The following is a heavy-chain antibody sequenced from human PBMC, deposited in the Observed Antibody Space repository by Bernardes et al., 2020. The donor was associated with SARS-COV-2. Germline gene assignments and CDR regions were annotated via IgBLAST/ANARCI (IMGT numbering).Heavy chain of an antibody. V-gene: IGHV4-4*07. CDR3: ARGTTVVTPDY. D-gene: IGHD4-17*01. J-gene: IGHJ4*02. CDR1: GGTISSYY. CDR2: IYSSGST. Sequence: TLSLTCTVSGGTISSYYWSWIRQPAGKGLEWIGRIYSSGSTKYNPSLKSRVTMSVDTSKSQFSLRLSSVTTADTAVYYCARGTTVVTPDYWGQGTLVTVSS.